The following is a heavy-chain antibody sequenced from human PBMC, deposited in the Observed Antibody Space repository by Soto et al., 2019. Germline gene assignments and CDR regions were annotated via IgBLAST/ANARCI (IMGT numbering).Heavy chain of an antibody. V-gene: IGHV3-33*01. CDR2: IWSDGNNR. Sequence: QVQLVESGGGVVQPGRSLRLSCAASGFMFSNHGMHWVRQAAGKGLEWVAVIWSDGNNRYYADSVKGRFTISRDNSKNTLYLQMNSLRAEDTAVYYCVRGDNWNDEASDYWGQGTLATVSS. J-gene: IGHJ4*02. CDR1: GFMFSNHG. CDR3: VRGDNWNDEASDY. D-gene: IGHD1-1*01.